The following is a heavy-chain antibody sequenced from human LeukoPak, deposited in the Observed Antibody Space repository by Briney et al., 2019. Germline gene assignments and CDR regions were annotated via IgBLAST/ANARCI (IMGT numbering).Heavy chain of an antibody. V-gene: IGHV3-21*01. CDR2: ISSGSSYI. CDR1: GFTFSSYS. Sequence: PGGSLRLSCAASGFTFSSYSMNWVRQAPGKGLEWVSSISSGSSYIYYADSVKGRFTISRDNAKNSLYLQMNSLRAEDTAVYYCARDHKNAFDIWGQGTMVTVSS. CDR3: ARDHKNAFDI. J-gene: IGHJ3*02.